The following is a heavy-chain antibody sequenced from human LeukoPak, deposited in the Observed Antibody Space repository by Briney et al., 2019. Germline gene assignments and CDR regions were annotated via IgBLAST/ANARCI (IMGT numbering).Heavy chain of an antibody. CDR3: AGSTGYYSGGRVDP. D-gene: IGHD3-22*01. CDR1: GGSINSRSYY. J-gene: IGHJ5*02. V-gene: IGHV4-39*01. Sequence: SETLSLTCTVSGGSINSRSYYWGWIRQPPGKGLEWIGSIYYSGSTYYNPSLKSRVTISVEMSKNQFSLKLSSVTAADAAVYYCAGSTGYYSGGRVDPWGQGTLVTVSS. CDR2: IYYSGST.